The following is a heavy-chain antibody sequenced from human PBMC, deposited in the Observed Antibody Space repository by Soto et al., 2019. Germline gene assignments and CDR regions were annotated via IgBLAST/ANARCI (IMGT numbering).Heavy chain of an antibody. CDR3: ARASISRIYYYYGMDV. V-gene: IGHV1-69*13. CDR1: GGTFSSYA. Sequence: EASVKVSCKASGGTFSSYAISWVRQAPGQGLEWMGGIIPIFGTANYAQKFQGRVTITADESTSTAYMELSSLRSEDTAVYYCARASISRIYYYYGMDVWGQGTTVTVSS. J-gene: IGHJ6*02. D-gene: IGHD3-3*02. CDR2: IIPIFGTA.